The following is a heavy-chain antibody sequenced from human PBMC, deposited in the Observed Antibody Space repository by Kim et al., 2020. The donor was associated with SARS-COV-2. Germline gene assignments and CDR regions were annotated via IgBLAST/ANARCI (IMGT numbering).Heavy chain of an antibody. V-gene: IGHV4-59*01. J-gene: IGHJ4*02. Sequence: SETLSLTCPVSRGPISSFYWSWIRQPPGKGLEWIGYISWTGSTNYNPSLKNRVTISVDTSKNQFSLKLSSVTAADTAVYSCARAPAGVGVAGRKRPVGGFDYWGQGTLVTVSS. D-gene: IGHD6-19*01. CDR3: ARAPAGVGVAGRKRPVGGFDY. CDR2: ISWTGST. CDR1: RGPISSFY.